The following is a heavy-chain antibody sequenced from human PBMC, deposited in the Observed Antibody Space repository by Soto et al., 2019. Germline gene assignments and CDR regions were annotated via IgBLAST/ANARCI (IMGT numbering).Heavy chain of an antibody. CDR2: ISSRNRTI. J-gene: IGHJ4*02. D-gene: IGHD2-8*02. Sequence: EVQLVESGGGLVQPGGSLRLSCTASGFTFSSYSMNWVRQAPGRGLEWVSYISSRNRTIYYADSVRGRFTISRDNAKNSLYLQMNNLRDDDTAVYYCAIVGCVCYDCKGSVDYWGQGTLVTVSS. CDR1: GFTFSSYS. V-gene: IGHV3-48*02. CDR3: AIVGCVCYDCKGSVDY.